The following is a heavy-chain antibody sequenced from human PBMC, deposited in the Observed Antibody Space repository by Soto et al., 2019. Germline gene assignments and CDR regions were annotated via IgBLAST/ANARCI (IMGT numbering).Heavy chain of an antibody. Sequence: QVQLVESGGGVVQPGRSLRLSCAASGFTFSSYGRHWVRQAPGKGLEWVAVISYDGSNKYYADSVKGRFTISRDNSKNTLYLQMNSLRAEDTAVYYCAKVREWTDYYGMDVWGQGTTVTVSS. CDR1: GFTFSSYG. J-gene: IGHJ6*02. V-gene: IGHV3-30*18. D-gene: IGHD3-3*01. CDR2: ISYDGSNK. CDR3: AKVREWTDYYGMDV.